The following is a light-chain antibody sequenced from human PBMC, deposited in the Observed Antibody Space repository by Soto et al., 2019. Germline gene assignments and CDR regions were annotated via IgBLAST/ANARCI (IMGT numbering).Light chain of an antibody. V-gene: IGLV1-47*02. CDR3: AAWDDSLIGVV. J-gene: IGLJ2*01. CDR1: SSNIGNNY. CDR2: SIN. Sequence: QSVLTQSPSASAAPGQKVTISCSGSSSNIGNNYVSWYQQLPGTAPKLLIYSINQRPSGVPDRFSGSKSGTSASLAISGLQSEDEADYYCAAWDDSLIGVVFGGGTKVTVL.